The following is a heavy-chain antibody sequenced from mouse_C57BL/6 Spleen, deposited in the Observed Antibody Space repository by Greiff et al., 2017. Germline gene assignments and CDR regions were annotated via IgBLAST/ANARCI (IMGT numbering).Heavy chain of an antibody. CDR3: AREYDDGFFDY. CDR1: GYAFTNYL. J-gene: IGHJ2*01. V-gene: IGHV1-54*01. CDR2: INPGSGGT. Sequence: LVESGAELVRPGTSVKVSCKASGYAFTNYLIEWVKQRPGQGLEWIGVINPGSGGTNYNEKFKGKATLTADKSSSTAYMQLSSLTSEDSAVYFCAREYDDGFFDYWGQGTTLTVSS. D-gene: IGHD2-3*01.